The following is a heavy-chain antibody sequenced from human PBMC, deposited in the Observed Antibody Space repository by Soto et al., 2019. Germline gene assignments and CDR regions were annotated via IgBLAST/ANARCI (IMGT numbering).Heavy chain of an antibody. CDR2: ISSSGSTI. J-gene: IGHJ4*02. V-gene: IGHV3-48*03. CDR1: GFTFSSYE. D-gene: IGHD6-6*01. Sequence: EVQLVESGGGLVQPGGSLRLSCAASGFTFSSYEMNWVRQAPGKGLEWVSYISSSGSTIYYADSVKGRFTISRDNAKNSLYLQMNSLRAEDTAVYYCASFAVSSIADLFDYWGQGTLVTVSS. CDR3: ASFAVSSIADLFDY.